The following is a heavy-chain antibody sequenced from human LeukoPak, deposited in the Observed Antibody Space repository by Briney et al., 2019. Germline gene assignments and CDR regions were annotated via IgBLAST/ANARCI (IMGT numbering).Heavy chain of an antibody. J-gene: IGHJ3*02. Sequence: GGSLRLSCAASGFTFSSYAMSWVRQSPGKGLEWVSAINGGTSYYADSVKGRFTISRDNSRNTLWLQMNSLRAEDTAVYYCASGIVIVPVPTAFDIWGHGTMVTVSS. CDR1: GFTFSSYA. D-gene: IGHD2-2*01. CDR3: ASGIVIVPVPTAFDI. CDR2: INGGTS. V-gene: IGHV3-23*01.